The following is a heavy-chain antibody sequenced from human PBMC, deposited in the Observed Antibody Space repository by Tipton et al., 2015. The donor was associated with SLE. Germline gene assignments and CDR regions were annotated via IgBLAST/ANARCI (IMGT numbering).Heavy chain of an antibody. V-gene: IGHV4-31*03. CDR3: ARDASTLTYNWFDP. CDR2: IYYSGST. CDR1: GGSISSGGYY. D-gene: IGHD1-1*01. J-gene: IGHJ5*02. Sequence: TLSLTCTVSGGSISSGGYYWSWIRQHPGKGLEWIGYIYYSGSTYYNPSLKSRVTISIDTSKNQFSLKLSSVTAADTAVYYCARDASTLTYNWFDPWGQGTQVTVSS.